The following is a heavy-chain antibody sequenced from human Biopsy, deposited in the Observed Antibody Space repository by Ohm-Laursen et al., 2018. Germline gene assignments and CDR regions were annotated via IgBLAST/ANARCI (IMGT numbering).Heavy chain of an antibody. CDR1: GGSISSDY. V-gene: IGHV4-59*07. CDR3: ARGEAGVYDALDI. Sequence: SDTLSLTCAVSGGSISSDYWSWIRQSPGKGLEWIGYISNRGSTNYNPSLRGRVTISVDTSKNQFSLKLSSVTAADTAMYYCARGEAGVYDALDIWGQGTMVIVSS. D-gene: IGHD3-10*01. CDR2: ISNRGST. J-gene: IGHJ3*02.